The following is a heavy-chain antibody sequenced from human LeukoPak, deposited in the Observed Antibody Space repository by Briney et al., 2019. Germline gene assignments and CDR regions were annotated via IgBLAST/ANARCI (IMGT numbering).Heavy chain of an antibody. CDR2: INSDGSST. D-gene: IGHD1-1*01. Sequence: GGSLRLSCVASGFTFSDYWMHWVRQAPGKGLVWVSRINSDGSSTSDADSVKGRFTISRDNAKNTVYLQMNSLRAEDTAVYYCARRSGAPSLDYWGQGTLVTVSS. CDR3: ARRSGAPSLDY. CDR1: GFTFSDYW. V-gene: IGHV3-74*01. J-gene: IGHJ4*02.